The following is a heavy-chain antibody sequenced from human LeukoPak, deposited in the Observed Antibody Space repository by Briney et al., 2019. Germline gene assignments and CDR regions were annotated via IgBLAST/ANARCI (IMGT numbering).Heavy chain of an antibody. Sequence: GGSLTLSCAASGFSFSIHGMGWVRQAPGKGLEWVAVISYDGSNKYYADSVKGRFTISRDNSKNTLYLQMNSLRAEDTAVYYCAKDLIPGRKYYYDSSGFPFDYWGQGTLVTVSS. J-gene: IGHJ4*02. D-gene: IGHD3-22*01. CDR2: ISYDGSNK. CDR1: GFSFSIHG. CDR3: AKDLIPGRKYYYDSSGFPFDY. V-gene: IGHV3-30*18.